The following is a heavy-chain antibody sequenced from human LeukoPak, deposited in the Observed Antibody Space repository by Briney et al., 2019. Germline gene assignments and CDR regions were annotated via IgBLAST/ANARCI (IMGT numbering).Heavy chain of an antibody. CDR1: GYTFTGYY. CDR2: INPNSGGT. V-gene: IGHV1-2*02. Sequence: ASVKVSCKASGYTFTGYYMHWVRQAPGQGLEWMGWINPNSGGTNYAQKFQGRVTMTRDTSISTAYMELSRLRSDDTAVYYCARGRIAARQEFDYWGREPWSPSPQ. D-gene: IGHD6-6*01. J-gene: IGHJ4*02. CDR3: ARGRIAARQEFDY.